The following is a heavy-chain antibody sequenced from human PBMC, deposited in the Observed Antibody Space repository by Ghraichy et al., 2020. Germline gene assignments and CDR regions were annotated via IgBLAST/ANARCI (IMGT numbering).Heavy chain of an antibody. CDR2: ISWNSGSI. CDR1: GFTFDDYA. D-gene: IGHD1-20*01. CDR3: AKEYNWNQSGMDV. Sequence: GGSLRLSCAASGFTFDDYAMHWVRQAPGKGLEWVSGISWNSGSIGYADSVKGRFTISRDNAKNSLYLQMNSLRAEDTALYYCAKEYNWNQSGMDVWGQGTTVTVSS. J-gene: IGHJ6*02. V-gene: IGHV3-9*01.